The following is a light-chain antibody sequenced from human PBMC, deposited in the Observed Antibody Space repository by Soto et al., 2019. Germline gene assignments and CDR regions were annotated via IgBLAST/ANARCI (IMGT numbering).Light chain of an antibody. V-gene: IGKV3-15*01. J-gene: IGKJ4*01. Sequence: EIVMTQSPATLSVSPGERATLSCRASQSVGRNLAWYQQIPGQAPRLLIYGASTRATGIPARFSGSGSGTEFTLTISSLQSEDFAIYSCQQYNHWPPLTFGGGTKVEIK. CDR2: GAS. CDR1: QSVGRN. CDR3: QQYNHWPPLT.